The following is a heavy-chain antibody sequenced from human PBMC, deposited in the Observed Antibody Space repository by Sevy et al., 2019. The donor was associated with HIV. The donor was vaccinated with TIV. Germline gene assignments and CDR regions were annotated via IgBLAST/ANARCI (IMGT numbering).Heavy chain of an antibody. J-gene: IGHJ6*03. CDR2: ISYDGRSK. CDR3: AAVVLTFGGYPNGNNHFIDV. Sequence: GGSLRLSCAASGFTFSSYDMHWVRQAPGKGLEWVAVISYDGRSKHYADSVKGGFNISSDNAKSTLYLQMNSLRVEDKAGFYCAAVVLTFGGYPNGNNHFIDVLGKGTTVTVSS. CDR1: GFTFSSYD. D-gene: IGHD3-16*01. V-gene: IGHV3-30*03.